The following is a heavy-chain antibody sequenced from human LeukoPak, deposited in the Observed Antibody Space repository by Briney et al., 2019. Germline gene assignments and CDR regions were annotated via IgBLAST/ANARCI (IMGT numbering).Heavy chain of an antibody. CDR3: ATYKRGYSGYDRLDWFDP. J-gene: IGHJ5*02. D-gene: IGHD5-12*01. CDR1: GGSISSYY. V-gene: IGHV4-59*08. Sequence: SSETLSLTCSVSGGSISSYYWSWIRQPPGKGLECIGYIYYSGSTNYNPSLKSRVTISVDTSKNHFSLKLSSVTAADTAVYYCATYKRGYSGYDRLDWFDPWGQGTLVTVSS. CDR2: IYYSGST.